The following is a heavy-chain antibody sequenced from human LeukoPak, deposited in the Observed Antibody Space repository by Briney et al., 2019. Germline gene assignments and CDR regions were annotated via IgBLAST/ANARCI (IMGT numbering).Heavy chain of an antibody. Sequence: PGGSLSLSCAAAGIFISNYAQHRVRQAARKGLERGVMVRHDGNYKYYGGSVKGLFVDSRDKSRDTVSLQMNRLSIEDMALFFCVLGTPGYGGDDFVYWGRGTLVTVSS. V-gene: IGHV3-30*02. CDR1: GIFISNYA. J-gene: IGHJ4*02. D-gene: IGHD4-23*01. CDR3: VLGTPGYGGDDFVY. CDR2: VRHDGNYK.